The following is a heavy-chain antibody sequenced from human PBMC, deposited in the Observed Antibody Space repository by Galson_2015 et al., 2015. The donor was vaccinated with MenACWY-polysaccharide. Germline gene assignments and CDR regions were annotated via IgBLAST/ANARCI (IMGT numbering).Heavy chain of an antibody. V-gene: IGHV4-59*10. CDR2: IHATGST. J-gene: IGHJ2*01. CDR3: ARRNLDNWYFDL. D-gene: IGHD1-14*01. Sequence: SEALSLTCGVSPDSIISCYWSRIRQSADKGLEYVGRIHATGSTAYNPSFRGRVDMSADLPGHQLSLRLASMSASDTAMYYCARRNLDNWYFDLWGRGTLVIVSS. CDR1: PDSIISCY.